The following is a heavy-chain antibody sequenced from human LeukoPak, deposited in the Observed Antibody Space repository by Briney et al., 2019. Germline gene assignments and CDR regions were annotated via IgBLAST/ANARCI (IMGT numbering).Heavy chain of an antibody. CDR1: GYTFTSYD. V-gene: IGHV1-8*01. Sequence: ASVKVSCKASGYTFTSYDFNWVRQATGQRPEWMGWMSPNSGDTGYAQKFQGRVTMTRDTSTSTVYMELSSLRSEDTAVYYCARRSDGYNYVDYWGQGTLVTVSS. J-gene: IGHJ4*02. CDR3: ARRSDGYNYVDY. CDR2: MSPNSGDT. D-gene: IGHD5-24*01.